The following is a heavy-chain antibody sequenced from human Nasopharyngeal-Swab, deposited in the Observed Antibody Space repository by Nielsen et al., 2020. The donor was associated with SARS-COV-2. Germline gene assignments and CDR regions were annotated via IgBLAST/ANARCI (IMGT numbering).Heavy chain of an antibody. D-gene: IGHD3-10*01. CDR3: ARDRGGLLWFGELPTYFDY. J-gene: IGHJ4*02. V-gene: IGHV3-48*03. Sequence: QGAGQRLVWVSYISSSGSTIYYADSVKGRFTISRDNAKNSLYLQMNSLRAEDTAVYYCARDRGGLLWFGELPTYFDYWGQGTLVTVSS. CDR2: ISSSGSTI.